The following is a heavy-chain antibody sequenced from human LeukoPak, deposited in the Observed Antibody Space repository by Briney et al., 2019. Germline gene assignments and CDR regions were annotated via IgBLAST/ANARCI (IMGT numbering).Heavy chain of an antibody. V-gene: IGHV3-23*01. CDR2: ISGSGGST. Sequence: GGSLGLSCAASGFTFSSYAMSWVRQAPGKGLEWVSAISGSGGSTYYADSVKGRFTISRDNSKNTLYLQMNSLRAEDTAVYYCAKGPPHYYGSGSYYNWNNFDYWGQGTLVTVSS. CDR1: GFTFSSYA. D-gene: IGHD3-10*01. CDR3: AKGPPHYYGSGSYYNWNNFDY. J-gene: IGHJ4*02.